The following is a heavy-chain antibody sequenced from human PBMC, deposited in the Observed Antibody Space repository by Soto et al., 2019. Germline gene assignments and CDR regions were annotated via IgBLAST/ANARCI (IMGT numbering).Heavy chain of an antibody. V-gene: IGHV4-39*01. CDR1: GGSISSGGYS. Sequence: SETLSLTCAVSGGSISSGGYSWTWIRQPPGKGLEWIGSIYYSGSTYYNPSLKSRVTISVDTSKNQFSLKLSSVTAADTAVYYCARRGDYGARGYYYYGMDVWGQGTTVTVSS. CDR2: IYYSGST. J-gene: IGHJ6*02. CDR3: ARRGDYGARGYYYYGMDV. D-gene: IGHD4-17*01.